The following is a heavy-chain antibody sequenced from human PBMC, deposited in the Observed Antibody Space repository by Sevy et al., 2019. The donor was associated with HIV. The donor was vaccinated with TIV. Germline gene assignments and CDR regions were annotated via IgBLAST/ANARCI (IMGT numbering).Heavy chain of an antibody. CDR2: LYYGGST. D-gene: IGHD2-8*01. CDR3: VRHLTNYLYWYFDL. V-gene: IGHV4-39*01. CDR1: GGSISGSTNY. Sequence: SETLSLTCTVSGGSISGSTNYWGWIRQSPGKGLESIGSLYYGGSTYLNPSLKSRVTTSVDTSKNQFSLKLNSVTAADTAVYYCVRHLTNYLYWYFDLWGRGALVTVSS. J-gene: IGHJ2*01.